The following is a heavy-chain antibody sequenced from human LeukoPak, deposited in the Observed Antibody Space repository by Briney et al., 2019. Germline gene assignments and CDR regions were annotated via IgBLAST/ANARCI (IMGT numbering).Heavy chain of an antibody. CDR2: IIPIFGTA. CDR1: GSTFSSYA. J-gene: IGHJ4*02. D-gene: IGHD1-26*01. Sequence: AASVKVSCKASGSTFSSYAISWVRQAPGQGLEWMGRIIPIFGTANYAQKFQGRVTITTDESTSTAYMELSSLRSEDTAVYYCARSLRSGSYASDYWGQGTLVTVSS. CDR3: ARSLRSGSYASDY. V-gene: IGHV1-69*05.